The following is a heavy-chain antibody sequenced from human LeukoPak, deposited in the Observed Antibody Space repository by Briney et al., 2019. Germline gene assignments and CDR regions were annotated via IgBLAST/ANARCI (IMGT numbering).Heavy chain of an antibody. CDR3: AKADYGGNSGYFDY. CDR1: GFTFSSYA. J-gene: IGHJ4*02. CDR2: ISGSGGST. V-gene: IGHV3-23*01. Sequence: GGSLRLSCAASGFTFSSYAMSWVRQAPGKGLEWVSAISGSGGSTYYADSVNGRFTISRDNYKNTPYLQMNSLRAEDTAVYSCAKADYGGNSGYFDYWGQGTLVTVSS. D-gene: IGHD4-23*01.